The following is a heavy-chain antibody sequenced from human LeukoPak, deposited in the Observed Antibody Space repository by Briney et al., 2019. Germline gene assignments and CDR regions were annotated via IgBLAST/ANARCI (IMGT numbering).Heavy chain of an antibody. Sequence: SETLSLTCTVSGGSVSSGSYYWSWIRQPPGKGLEWIGYIYYSGSTNYNPSLKSRVTISVDTSKNQFSLKLRYVTAADTAVYYCARETPHFDYWGQGTLVTVSS. J-gene: IGHJ4*02. CDR2: IYYSGST. V-gene: IGHV4-61*01. CDR1: GGSVSSGSYY. CDR3: ARETPHFDY.